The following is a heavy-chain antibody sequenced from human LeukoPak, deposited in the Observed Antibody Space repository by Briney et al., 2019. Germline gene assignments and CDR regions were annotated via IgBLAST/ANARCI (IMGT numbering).Heavy chain of an antibody. V-gene: IGHV1-46*01. Sequence: ASVKVSCKASGYTFTSYYMHWVRQAPGQGLEWMGIINPSGGSTSYAQKFQGRVTMTRDMSTSTVYMELSSLRSEDTAVYYCARRGATAMVTGWDWNDDYWGQGTLVTVSS. D-gene: IGHD5-18*01. CDR2: INPSGGST. J-gene: IGHJ4*02. CDR1: GYTFTSYY. CDR3: ARRGATAMVTGWDWNDDY.